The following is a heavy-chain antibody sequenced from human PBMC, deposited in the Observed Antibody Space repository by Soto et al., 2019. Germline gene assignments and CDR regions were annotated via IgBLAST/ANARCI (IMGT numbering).Heavy chain of an antibody. V-gene: IGHV1-69*01. Sequence: QVQLVQAGAEVKKTWSSVKVSCKASGGTFSSYSINWVRQAPGQGLEWMGEIIPIFSTAKYAQKVQGRDTITADESTSTAYMELSSLRSEDTAVYYCARDGGRHSGGIEYWGQGTLVTVSS. J-gene: IGHJ4*02. D-gene: IGHD1-26*01. CDR2: IIPIFSTA. CDR3: ARDGGRHSGGIEY. CDR1: GGTFSSYS.